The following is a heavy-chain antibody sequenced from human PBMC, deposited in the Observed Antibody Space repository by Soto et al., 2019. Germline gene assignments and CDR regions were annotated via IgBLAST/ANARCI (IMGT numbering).Heavy chain of an antibody. Sequence: GGSLRLSCTASGFTFSTYSMNWVRQAPGKGLEWVSFISSSSGTIYYADSVKGRFTISRDNAKNSLYLHMNSLTDEDTAVYYCARDHYDSSGYYDGVGYFLHWGQGTLVTVSS. CDR2: ISSSSGTI. J-gene: IGHJ1*01. D-gene: IGHD3-22*01. CDR3: ARDHYDSSGYYDGVGYFLH. V-gene: IGHV3-48*02. CDR1: GFTFSTYS.